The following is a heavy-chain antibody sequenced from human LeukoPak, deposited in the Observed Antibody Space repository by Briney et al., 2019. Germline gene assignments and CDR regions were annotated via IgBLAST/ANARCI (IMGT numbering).Heavy chain of an antibody. J-gene: IGHJ4*02. Sequence: SETLSLTCTVSGGSISVYFWSWIRQPPGKGLEWIGYIHYSGSTNYNPSLNSRVTISVDTSKNQFSLRLSSVTAADTAVYYCARYGITIVRGGKYYFDSWGQGTLVTVSS. CDR2: IHYSGST. V-gene: IGHV4-59*08. CDR3: ARYGITIVRGGKYYFDS. D-gene: IGHD3-10*01. CDR1: GGSISVYF.